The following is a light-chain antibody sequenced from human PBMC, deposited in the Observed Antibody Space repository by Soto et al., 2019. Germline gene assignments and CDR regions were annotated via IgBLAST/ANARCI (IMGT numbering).Light chain of an antibody. V-gene: IGKV3-20*01. CDR1: QTVRNNY. CDR3: QQYSRHART. J-gene: IGKJ4*01. Sequence: EVVLTQSPCTLSLSPGERATLSFWASQTVRNNYLAWYQQKPGQAPRFLIYDASSRATGIPDRFSGGGSGPDFLTIISRVQDEDFVVYYCQQYSRHARTFGRGSKVDIK. CDR2: DAS.